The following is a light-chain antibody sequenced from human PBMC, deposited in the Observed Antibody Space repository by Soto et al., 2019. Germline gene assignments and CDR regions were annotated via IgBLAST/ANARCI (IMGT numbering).Light chain of an antibody. CDR2: AAS. CDR1: RSFAGSY. CDR3: QQYGSSPPYT. Sequence: EIVLTQSPGTLSLSPGERATLSCRASRSFAGSYLAWYQQKPGQAPRLLIYAASTRATGNPDRFSGSGSGTDSTLTISKLEPEDFAVYYCQQYGSSPPYTFGQGTKLDIK. J-gene: IGKJ2*01. V-gene: IGKV3-20*01.